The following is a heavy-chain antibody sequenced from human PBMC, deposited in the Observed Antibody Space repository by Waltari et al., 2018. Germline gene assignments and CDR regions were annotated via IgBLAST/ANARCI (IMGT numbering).Heavy chain of an antibody. CDR2: IKQDGSDK. CDR3: ARGITIFDY. Sequence: EVQLVESGGGLVQPGGSLSLSCAASGFTFSSFWMSWVRQAPGKGLEGVAKIKQDGSDKYYVDSVKGRFTISRDNAKNSLYLQMNSLRAEDTAVYYCARGITIFDYWGQGTLVTVSS. V-gene: IGHV3-7*01. CDR1: GFTFSSFW. J-gene: IGHJ4*02. D-gene: IGHD3-3*01.